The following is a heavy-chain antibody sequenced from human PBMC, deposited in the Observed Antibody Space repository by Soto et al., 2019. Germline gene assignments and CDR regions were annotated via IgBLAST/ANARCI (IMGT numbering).Heavy chain of an antibody. CDR1: GGSISSSSYY. CDR3: ARVGLWVY. CDR2: IYYSGST. Sequence: SETLSLTCTVSGGSISSSSYYWGWIRQPPGKGLEWIGSIYYSGSTYYNPSLKSRVTISVDTSKNQFSLKLSSVTAADTAVYYCARVGLWVYWGQGTLVTVSS. J-gene: IGHJ4*02. V-gene: IGHV4-39*01. D-gene: IGHD1-26*01.